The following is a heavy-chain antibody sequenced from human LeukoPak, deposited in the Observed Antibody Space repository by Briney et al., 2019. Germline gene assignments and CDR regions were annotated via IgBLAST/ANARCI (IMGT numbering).Heavy chain of an antibody. CDR2: FDPEDRET. V-gene: IGHV1-24*01. D-gene: IGHD3-10*01. J-gene: IGHJ4*02. CDR3: ATDYGSGSFNY. Sequence: ASVTVSCTVSGYTLTELSMHWVGQAPGKGREGMGGFDPEDRETIYAQKFHGRLTMTEDPSTHTAYMELSSLSSEDTAVYSCATDYGSGSFNYWGQGTLVTVSS. CDR1: GYTLTELS.